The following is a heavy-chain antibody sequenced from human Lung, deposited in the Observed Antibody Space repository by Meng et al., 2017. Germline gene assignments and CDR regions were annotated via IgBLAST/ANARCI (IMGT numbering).Heavy chain of an antibody. CDR3: VRDENTSLGKLFGDY. Sequence: ASVKVSCKPSGYSFTAYYIHWVRQAPGQGLEWLGHINPNSGDTLYAQKFQGRVSMTGDTSSSTASVELSSLRSDDTAVYYCVRDENTSLGKLFGDYWGQGTMVTVSS. CDR1: GYSFTAYY. V-gene: IGHV1-2*06. J-gene: IGHJ4*02. D-gene: IGHD2-21*01. CDR2: INPNSGDT.